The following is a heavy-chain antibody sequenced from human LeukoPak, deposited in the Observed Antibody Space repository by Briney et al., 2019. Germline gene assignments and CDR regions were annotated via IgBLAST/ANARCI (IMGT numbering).Heavy chain of an antibody. V-gene: IGHV1-2*02. CDR2: INPKNAGT. J-gene: IGHJ4*02. CDR3: ARTLYIGAVPGGLDY. D-gene: IGHD6-13*01. Sequence: ASVKVSCKASGYTFTGHYMHWVRQAPGQGLEWMGWINPKNAGTNFAQRFQGRVTMTRDTSISTVYMELSRLRSDDTALYYCARTLYIGAVPGGLDYWGQGTLITVSS. CDR1: GYTFTGHY.